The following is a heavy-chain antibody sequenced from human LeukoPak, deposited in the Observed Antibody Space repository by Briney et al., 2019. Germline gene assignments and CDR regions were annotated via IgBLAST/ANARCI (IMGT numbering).Heavy chain of an antibody. CDR3: ATYFSGSGSFTTQFDH. Sequence: ASMNVSCKTSASTFTTYGITWVRQAPGQGLKWMGWINTHKGNTYYSRDFQDRVFMTTDASTTTAYMELRSLRSDDTAIYYCATYFSGSGSFTTQFDHWGQGTLVTVSS. CDR1: ASTFTTYG. V-gene: IGHV1-18*04. J-gene: IGHJ4*02. CDR2: INTHKGNT. D-gene: IGHD3-10*01.